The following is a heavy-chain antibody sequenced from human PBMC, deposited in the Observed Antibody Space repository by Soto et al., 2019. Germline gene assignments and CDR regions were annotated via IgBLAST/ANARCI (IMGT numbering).Heavy chain of an antibody. D-gene: IGHD3-10*01. CDR3: AHDNYYVSWSLFDN. V-gene: IGHV2-5*02. CDR1: GFSLTTSGAS. CDR2: IYWDDDK. Sequence: QITLKESGPTLVKPTQTLTLTCTFSGFSLTTSGASVGWVRQPPGKALEWLALIYWDDDKRYSPSLKSRLTITKDTSKNQVVLTMTNMDPVDTATYYCAHDNYYVSWSLFDNWGQGTLVTVSS. J-gene: IGHJ4*02.